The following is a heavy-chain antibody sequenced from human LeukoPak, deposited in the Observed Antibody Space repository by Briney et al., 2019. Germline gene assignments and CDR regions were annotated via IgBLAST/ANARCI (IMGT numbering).Heavy chain of an antibody. CDR3: ARERRGGLCGNLWGLFASYYTYYYMDV. J-gene: IGHJ6*03. D-gene: IGHD3-10*01. CDR1: GYTFTMYQ. CDR2: INPSDGAT. Sequence: GASVTVSCTASGYTFTMYQIHWVRQAPGQGLEWMGMINPSDGATTYAQRFQGRVTLIRDMSTTTVYMDLHSLRFEDTAVYFWARERRGGLCGNLWGLFASYYTYYYMDVWGRGTTVTVS. V-gene: IGHV1-46*01.